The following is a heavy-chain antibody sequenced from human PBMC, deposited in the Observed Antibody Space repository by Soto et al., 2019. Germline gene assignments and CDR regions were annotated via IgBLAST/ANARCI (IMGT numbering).Heavy chain of an antibody. V-gene: IGHV5-51*01. CDR3: ASLDYYDSSGYYTDAFDI. CDR1: GCSFTSYW. D-gene: IGHD3-22*01. Sequence: GESLKISCKGSGCSFTSYWIGWVRQMPGKGLEWMGIIYPGDSDTRYSPSFQGQVTISADKSISTAYLQWSSLKASDTAMYYCASLDYYDSSGYYTDAFDIWGQGTMVTVSS. CDR2: IYPGDSDT. J-gene: IGHJ3*02.